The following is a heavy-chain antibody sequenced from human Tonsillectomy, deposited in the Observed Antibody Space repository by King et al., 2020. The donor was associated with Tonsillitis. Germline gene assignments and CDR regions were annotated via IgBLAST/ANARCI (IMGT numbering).Heavy chain of an antibody. D-gene: IGHD3-22*01. Sequence: VQLQESGPGLVKPSQTLSLTCTVSGGSLSSGSYYWSWIRQPAGKGLEWIGRIYNRGSANYNPSLNSRVTMSVDRSKNQCSLKVSAVTAADTAVDYCAREGGYGAFDIWGQGTMVTVSS. CDR2: IYNRGSA. CDR3: AREGGYGAFDI. CDR1: GGSLSSGSYY. V-gene: IGHV4-61*02. J-gene: IGHJ3*02.